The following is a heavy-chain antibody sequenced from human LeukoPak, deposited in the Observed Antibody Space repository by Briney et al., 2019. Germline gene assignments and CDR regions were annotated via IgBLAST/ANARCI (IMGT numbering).Heavy chain of an antibody. V-gene: IGHV3-48*03. CDR2: ISSSGSTI. CDR3: AALGITMIGGV. CDR1: GFTFSSYE. D-gene: IGHD3-10*02. J-gene: IGHJ6*04. Sequence: GGSLRLSCAASGFTFSSYEMNWVRQAPGKGLEWVSYISSSGSTIYYADSVKGRFTISRDNAKNSLYLQMNSLRAEDTAVYYCAALGITMIGGVWGKGTTVTISS.